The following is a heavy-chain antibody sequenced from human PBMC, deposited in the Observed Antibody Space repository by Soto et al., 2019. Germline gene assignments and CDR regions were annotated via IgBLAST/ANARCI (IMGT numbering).Heavy chain of an antibody. CDR1: GGSISSYY. CDR2: IYNSGST. D-gene: IGHD5-18*01. CDR3: ARERGGYGLFDS. V-gene: IGHV4-59*01. Sequence: PSETLSLTCTVAGGSISSYYWSWIRQPPGKGLEWIGYIYNSGSTKYNPSLKSRVTISVDTSKNQFSLKLRSVTAADTAVYYCARERGGYGLFDSWGQGTLVTVSS. J-gene: IGHJ4*02.